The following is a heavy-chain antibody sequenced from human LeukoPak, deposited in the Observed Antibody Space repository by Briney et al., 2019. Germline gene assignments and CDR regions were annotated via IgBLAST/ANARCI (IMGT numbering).Heavy chain of an antibody. CDR1: GGTFCSYA. Sequence: SVKVSCKASGGTFCSYAISWVRQAPGQGLEWMGRIIPIFGTANYAQKFQGRVTITTDESTSTAYMELSSLRSEDTAVYYCAREPPGNDYGDYGGTGAFDIWGQGTMVTVSS. CDR2: IIPIFGTA. CDR3: AREPPGNDYGDYGGTGAFDI. V-gene: IGHV1-69*05. D-gene: IGHD4-17*01. J-gene: IGHJ3*02.